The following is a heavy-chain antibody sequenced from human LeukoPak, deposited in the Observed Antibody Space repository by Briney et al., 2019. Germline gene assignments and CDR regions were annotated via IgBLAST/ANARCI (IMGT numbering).Heavy chain of an antibody. CDR1: GLTVSSNY. D-gene: IGHD6-6*01. CDR2: IYSGGST. Sequence: GGSLRLSCAASGLTVSSNYMSWVRQAPGKGLEWVSVIYSGGSTYYADSVKGRFTISRDNSKNTLYLQMNSLRAEDTAVYYCAKRRSSSSGLGLDYWGQGTLVTVSS. V-gene: IGHV3-53*01. CDR3: AKRRSSSSGLGLDY. J-gene: IGHJ4*02.